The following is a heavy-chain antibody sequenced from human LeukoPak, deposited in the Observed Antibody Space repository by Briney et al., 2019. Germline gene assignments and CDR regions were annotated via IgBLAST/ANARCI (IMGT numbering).Heavy chain of an antibody. D-gene: IGHD6-13*01. J-gene: IGHJ6*02. CDR3: ARDPGSSWSDYYYYYGMDV. Sequence: PSGTLSLTCAVSGGSISSSNWWSWVRRPPGKGLEWIGEIYHSGSTNYNPSLKSRVTISVDKSKNQFSLKLSSVTAADTAVYYCARDPGSSWSDYYYYYGMDVWGQGTTVTVSS. V-gene: IGHV4-4*02. CDR2: IYHSGST. CDR1: GGSISSSNW.